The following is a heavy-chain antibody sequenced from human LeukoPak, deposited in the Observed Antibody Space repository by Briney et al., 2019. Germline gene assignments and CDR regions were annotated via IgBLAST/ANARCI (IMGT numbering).Heavy chain of an antibody. CDR1: GYTFTSYD. CDR2: ISAYNGNT. Sequence: ASVKVSCKASGYTFTSYDINWVRQATGQGLEWMGWISAYNGNTNYAQKLQGRVTMTTDTSTSTAYMELRSLRSDDTAVYYCASSLYDSSGYFYWGQGTLVTVSS. D-gene: IGHD3-22*01. CDR3: ASSLYDSSGYFY. V-gene: IGHV1-18*01. J-gene: IGHJ4*02.